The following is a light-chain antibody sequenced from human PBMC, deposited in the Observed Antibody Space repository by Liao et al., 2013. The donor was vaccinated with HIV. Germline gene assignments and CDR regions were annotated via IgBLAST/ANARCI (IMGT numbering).Light chain of an antibody. Sequence: SFELTQPPSVSVSPGQTASVTCSGDELGNKNICWYQQRPGQSPVLVISEDDKRPSGIPERFSGSNSGNTATLTISGTQPVDEAEYFCQAWDSSAEVVFGGGTKLTVL. CDR1: ELGNKN. CDR3: QAWDSSAEVV. V-gene: IGLV3-1*01. J-gene: IGLJ2*01. CDR2: EDD.